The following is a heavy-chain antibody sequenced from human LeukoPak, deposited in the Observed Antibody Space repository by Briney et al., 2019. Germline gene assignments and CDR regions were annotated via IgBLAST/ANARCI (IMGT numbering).Heavy chain of an antibody. Sequence: ASVKVSCKASGYTFTSHYMHWVRQAPGQGLEWMGIINPSGGSTSYAQKFQGRVIMTRDTSTSTVYMELSSLRSEDTAVYYCASRGRGYSGYAPVFDYYYYYYMDVWGKGTTVTVSS. CDR3: ASRGRGYSGYAPVFDYYYYYYMDV. D-gene: IGHD5-12*01. V-gene: IGHV1-46*01. CDR2: INPSGGST. CDR1: GYTFTSHY. J-gene: IGHJ6*03.